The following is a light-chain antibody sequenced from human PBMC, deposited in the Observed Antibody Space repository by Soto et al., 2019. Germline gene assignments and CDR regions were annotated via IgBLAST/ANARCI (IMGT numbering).Light chain of an antibody. Sequence: EIVMTQSPATLSVSPGGRATLSCRASQSISSNLAWYQQKPGQAPRLLMFRSSTRATGVPARFSGSGSGTEFNITISSLQSEDFAVYYCQQYNNWPRATFGGGT. CDR3: QQYNNWPRAT. CDR1: QSISSN. J-gene: IGKJ4*01. CDR2: RSS. V-gene: IGKV3-15*01.